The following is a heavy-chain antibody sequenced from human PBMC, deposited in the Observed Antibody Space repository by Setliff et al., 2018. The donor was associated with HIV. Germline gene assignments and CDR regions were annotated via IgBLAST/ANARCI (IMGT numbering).Heavy chain of an antibody. V-gene: IGHV4-4*07. CDR1: GGSMNSHY. CDR3: ARDLTGYTSGCGLDY. Sequence: SETLSLTCTVSGGSMNSHYWSWIRQPAGKGLEWIGRIYSSGSTNYNPSLKSRVTMSVDLSKSQFSVKLNSVTAADTAVYYCARDLTGYTSGCGLDYWGQGTLVTVSS. D-gene: IGHD5-18*01. CDR2: IYSSGST. J-gene: IGHJ4*02.